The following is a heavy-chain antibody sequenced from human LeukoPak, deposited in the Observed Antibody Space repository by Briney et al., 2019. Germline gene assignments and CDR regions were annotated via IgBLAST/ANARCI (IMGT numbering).Heavy chain of an antibody. CDR3: ARDFLVGAPDFLDF. Sequence: PGGSLRLSCAASGFTFSSYAMHWVRQAPGKGLEWLAVTDGNRKIYSDSVEGRFAISRDSSKNTLYLQMNALRDEDTAVYYCARDFLVGAPDFLDFWGQGTLVTVSS. J-gene: IGHJ4*02. CDR1: GFTFSSYA. V-gene: IGHV3-30*09. D-gene: IGHD1-26*01. CDR2: TDGNRK.